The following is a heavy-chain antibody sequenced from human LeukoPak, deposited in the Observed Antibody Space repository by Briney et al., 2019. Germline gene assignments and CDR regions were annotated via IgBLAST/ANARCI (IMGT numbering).Heavy chain of an antibody. CDR2: INTNTGNP. CDR1: GGTFSRNA. Sequence: GASVKVSCKASGGTFSRNAISWVRQAPGQGLEWMGWINTNTGNPTYAQGFTGRFVFSLDASVSTAYLQISSLKAEDTAVYYCARWTPPDYGMDVWGQGTTVTVSS. V-gene: IGHV7-4-1*02. CDR3: ARWTPPDYGMDV. J-gene: IGHJ6*02. D-gene: IGHD3/OR15-3a*01.